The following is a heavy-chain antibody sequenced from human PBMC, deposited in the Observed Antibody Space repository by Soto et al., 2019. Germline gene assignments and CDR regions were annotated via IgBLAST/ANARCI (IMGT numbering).Heavy chain of an antibody. J-gene: IGHJ4*02. CDR2: IYHSGST. CDR3: ARWMTVPRLFDY. D-gene: IGHD2-2*01. Sequence: QLQLQESGSGLVKPSQTLSLTCAVSSGSISSGGYSWSWIRQPPGKGLEWIGYIYHSGSTYYNPSLKSRVTISVDRSKNQFSLKLSSETAADTAVYYCARWMTVPRLFDYWGQGTLVTVSS. V-gene: IGHV4-30-2*01. CDR1: SGSISSGGYS.